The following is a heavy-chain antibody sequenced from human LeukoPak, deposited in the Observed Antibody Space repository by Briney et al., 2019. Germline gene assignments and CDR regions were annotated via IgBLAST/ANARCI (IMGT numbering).Heavy chain of an antibody. V-gene: IGHV4-59*01. D-gene: IGHD3-10*01. Sequence: SETLSLTCTVSGGSLSSYYWSWIRQPPGKGLEWSGYIYYSGSTNYNPSLKSRVTISVDTSKNQFSLKLSSVTAADTAVYYCASTPFSVWFGELFSWFDPWGQGTLVTVSS. J-gene: IGHJ5*02. CDR1: GGSLSSYY. CDR2: IYYSGST. CDR3: ASTPFSVWFGELFSWFDP.